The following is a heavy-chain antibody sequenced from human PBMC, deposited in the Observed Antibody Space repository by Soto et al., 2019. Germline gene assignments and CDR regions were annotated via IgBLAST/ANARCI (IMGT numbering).Heavy chain of an antibody. Sequence: GESLKISCKGSGYSFTSYWIGWVRQMPGKGLEWMGIIYPGDSDTRYSPSFQGQVTISADKSISTAYLQWSSLKASDTAMYYCARQGDCSSTSCYSMDLDYWGQGTLVTVSS. D-gene: IGHD2-2*01. J-gene: IGHJ4*02. V-gene: IGHV5-51*01. CDR1: GYSFTSYW. CDR2: IYPGDSDT. CDR3: ARQGDCSSTSCYSMDLDY.